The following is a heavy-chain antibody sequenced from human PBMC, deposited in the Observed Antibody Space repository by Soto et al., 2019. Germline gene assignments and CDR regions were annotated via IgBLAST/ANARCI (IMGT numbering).Heavy chain of an antibody. D-gene: IGHD6-6*01. V-gene: IGHV3-21*01. CDR3: AREGRQLVLDYFDS. J-gene: IGHJ4*02. CDR2: ISSSQSYT. Sequence: LRLSCAASGFTFSSHTMNWVRQAPGKGLVWVSSISSSQSYTSYSDSVKGRFTISRDNAKNSLYLQMNSLTADDTAVYFCAREGRQLVLDYFDSWGQGTLVTVSS. CDR1: GFTFSSHT.